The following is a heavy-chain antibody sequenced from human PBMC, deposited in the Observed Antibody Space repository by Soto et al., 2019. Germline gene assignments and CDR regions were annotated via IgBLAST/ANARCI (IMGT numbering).Heavy chain of an antibody. Sequence: GSLRLSCAASGFTVSSNYMSWVRQAPGKGLEWVSVIYSGGSTYYADSVKGRFTISRHNSKNTLYLQMNSLRAEDTAVYYCARDRFLRSGGSVYAFDIWGQGTMVTVSS. CDR2: IYSGGST. V-gene: IGHV3-53*04. CDR3: ARDRFLRSGGSVYAFDI. CDR1: GFTVSSNY. D-gene: IGHD3-10*01. J-gene: IGHJ3*02.